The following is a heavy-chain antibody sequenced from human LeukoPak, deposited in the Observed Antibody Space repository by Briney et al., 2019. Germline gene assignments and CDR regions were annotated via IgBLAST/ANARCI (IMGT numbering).Heavy chain of an antibody. Sequence: SETLSLTCAVYGGSFSGYYWSWIRQPPGKGLEWIGEINHSGSTNYNPSLKSRVTISVDTSKNQFSLKLSSVTAADTAVYYCARTRCSSWNRAYYFDYWGQGTLVTVSS. CDR3: ARTRCSSWNRAYYFDY. D-gene: IGHD6-13*01. V-gene: IGHV4-34*01. J-gene: IGHJ4*02. CDR2: INHSGST. CDR1: GGSFSGYY.